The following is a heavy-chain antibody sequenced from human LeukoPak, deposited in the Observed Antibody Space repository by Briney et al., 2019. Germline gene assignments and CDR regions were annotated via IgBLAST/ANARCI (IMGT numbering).Heavy chain of an antibody. CDR2: IYYSGST. J-gene: IGHJ6*02. V-gene: IGHV4-59*01. CDR3: ARSDYYDSSGYEYYYYGMDV. D-gene: IGHD3-22*01. Sequence: SETLSLTCTVSGGSISSYHWSWIRQPPGKGLEWIGYIYYSGSTNYNPSLKSRVTISVDTSKNQFSLKLSSVTAADTAVYYCARSDYYDSSGYEYYYYGMDVWGQGTTVTVSS. CDR1: GGSISSYH.